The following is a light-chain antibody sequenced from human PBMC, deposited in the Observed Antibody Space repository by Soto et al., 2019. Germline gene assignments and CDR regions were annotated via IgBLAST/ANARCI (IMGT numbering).Light chain of an antibody. CDR2: DVN. CDR3: CSYTSSSTHV. V-gene: IGLV2-14*03. J-gene: IGLJ1*01. CDR1: SSDVGGYNF. Sequence: QSALTQPASVSGSAGLSITISCTGASSDVGGYNFVYWYQQHPGNVPKLMIFDVNRRPSGVSDRFSGSKSGNTASLTISGLQAEDESDYYCCSYTSSSTHVFGSGTKLTV.